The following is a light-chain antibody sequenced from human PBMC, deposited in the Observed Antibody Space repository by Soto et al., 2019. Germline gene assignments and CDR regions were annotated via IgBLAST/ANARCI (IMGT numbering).Light chain of an antibody. J-gene: IGKJ5*01. CDR3: QHYKNWPL. CDR1: HIVNSH. V-gene: IGKV3-15*01. CDR2: GAS. Sequence: MMLTQSPDTMYVSPGARVTLSFSTRHIVNSHVSWYQQTPGQAPRLLLSGASTTAAVIPVRFSGSGFGTEFTLTISILHSEDFAVYCCQHYKNWPLFGQGTRLDIK.